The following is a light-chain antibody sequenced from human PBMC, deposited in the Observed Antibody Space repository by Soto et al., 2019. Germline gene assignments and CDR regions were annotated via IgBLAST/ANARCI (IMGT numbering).Light chain of an antibody. Sequence: EVVLTQSPATLSLSPGERATLSCRASESVIKYLAWYQQKPGQAPRLLIYDGSNRATGIPARFSGSGSGTDFTLTISSLEPEDFAVYYCQQRYNWPPITFGPGTRLEIK. CDR1: ESVIKY. CDR3: QQRYNWPPIT. J-gene: IGKJ5*01. CDR2: DGS. V-gene: IGKV3-11*01.